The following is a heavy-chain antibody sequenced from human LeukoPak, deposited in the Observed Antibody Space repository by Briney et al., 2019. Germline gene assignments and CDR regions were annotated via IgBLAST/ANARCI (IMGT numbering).Heavy chain of an antibody. V-gene: IGHV1-69*04. CDR1: GGTFSSYA. J-gene: IGHJ4*02. D-gene: IGHD3-22*01. CDR3: ARDQSSMIADY. CDR2: TIPILGIA. Sequence: SVKVSCKASGGTFSSYAISWVRQAPGQGLEWMGRTIPILGIANYAQKFQGRVTITADKSTSTAYMELSSLRSEDTAVYYCARDQSSMIADYWGQGTLVTVSS.